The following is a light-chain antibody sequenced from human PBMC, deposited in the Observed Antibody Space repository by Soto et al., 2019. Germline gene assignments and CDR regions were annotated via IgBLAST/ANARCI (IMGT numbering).Light chain of an antibody. J-gene: IGLJ2*01. CDR3: QVWDSSSDHVV. CDR1: NIGSKS. Sequence: SYELTQPPSVSVAPGQTARITCGGNNIGSKSVHWCQQKPGQAPVLVVYDDSDRPSGIPERFSGSNSGNTATLTITRVGAGDEADYYCQVWDSSSDHVVFGGGTKLTVL. CDR2: DDS. V-gene: IGLV3-21*02.